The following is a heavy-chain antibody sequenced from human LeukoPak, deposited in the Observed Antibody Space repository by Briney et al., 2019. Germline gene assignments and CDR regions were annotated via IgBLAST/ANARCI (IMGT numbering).Heavy chain of an antibody. CDR3: AQTFGPGCSGGSCYLAY. D-gene: IGHD2-15*01. Sequence: SETLSLTCTVSGGSISSSSYYWGWIRQPPGKGLEWIGYIYYSGSTNYNPSLKSRVTISIDTSKKQFSLKLSSVTVADTAVYYCAQTFGPGCSGGSCYLAYWDQGTLVTVSA. CDR2: IYYSGST. CDR1: GGSISSSSYY. J-gene: IGHJ4*02. V-gene: IGHV4-61*05.